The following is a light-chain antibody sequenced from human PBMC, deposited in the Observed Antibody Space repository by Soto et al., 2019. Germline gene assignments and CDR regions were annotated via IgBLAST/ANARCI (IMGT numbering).Light chain of an antibody. V-gene: IGKV1-39*01. CDR2: AAS. CDR1: QSISSY. J-gene: IGKJ5*01. CDR3: QQSYSLPF. Sequence: DIQMTQSPSSLSASVGDRVTITCRASQSISSYLNWYQQKPGKAPKLLIYAASSLQSGVPSRFSGSGSGTDFTLTISSLQPEDFATHYCQQSYSLPFFGQGTRLEIK.